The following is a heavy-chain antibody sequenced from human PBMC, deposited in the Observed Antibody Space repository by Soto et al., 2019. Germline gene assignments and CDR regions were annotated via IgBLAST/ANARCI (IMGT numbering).Heavy chain of an antibody. D-gene: IGHD3-10*01. CDR1: GGSISGGGFS. Sequence: SETLSLTCAVSGGSISGGGFSWSWIRQPPGKGLEWIGYILHTGGTQYNPSLKSRVSMSVDKSKNQFSLHLTSVAAADTAVYYCARLQFGEGFDYWGQGALVTVSS. CDR3: ARLQFGEGFDY. CDR2: ILHTGGT. V-gene: IGHV4-30-2*01. J-gene: IGHJ4*02.